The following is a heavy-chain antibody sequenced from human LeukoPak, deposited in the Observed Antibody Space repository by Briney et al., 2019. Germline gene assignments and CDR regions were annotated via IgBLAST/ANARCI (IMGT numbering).Heavy chain of an antibody. J-gene: IGHJ4*02. Sequence: PSETLSLTCTVSGGSISSYYWSWIRQPPGKGLEWLGYIYYSGSTNYNPSLKSRVTISVDTSKIQFSLKLSSVTAADTAVYYCARHITSGYYDFWSGPFDYWGQGTLVTVSS. V-gene: IGHV4-59*01. CDR2: IYYSGST. D-gene: IGHD3-3*01. CDR1: GGSISSYY. CDR3: ARHITSGYYDFWSGPFDY.